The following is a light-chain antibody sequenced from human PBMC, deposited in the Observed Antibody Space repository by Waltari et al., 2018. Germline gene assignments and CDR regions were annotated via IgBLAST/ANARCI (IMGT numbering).Light chain of an antibody. CDR2: GAS. Sequence: EIVMTPSPAPLSVSPGERTTHSCRARQSVSSNLAWYQQKPGQAPRLLIYGASTRATGSPARFSGSGSGTEFTLTISSLQSEDFAVYYCQQYNNWPPITFGQGTRLEIK. CDR3: QQYNNWPPIT. J-gene: IGKJ5*01. V-gene: IGKV3-15*01. CDR1: QSVSSN.